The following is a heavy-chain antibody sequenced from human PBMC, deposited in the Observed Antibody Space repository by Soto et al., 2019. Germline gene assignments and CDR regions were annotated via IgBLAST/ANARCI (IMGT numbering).Heavy chain of an antibody. CDR1: GYTFTSYD. J-gene: IGHJ4*02. V-gene: IGHV1-8*01. Sequence: QVQLVQSGAEVKKPGASVKVSCKASGYTFTSYDINWVRQATGQGLEWMGWMNPNSGNTGYAQKFQGRVTMTRNTSISTAYMELSSLRSEDTAVYYCARGLYDNWNDDPTEFDYWGQGTLVTVSS. CDR2: MNPNSGNT. D-gene: IGHD1-1*01. CDR3: ARGLYDNWNDDPTEFDY.